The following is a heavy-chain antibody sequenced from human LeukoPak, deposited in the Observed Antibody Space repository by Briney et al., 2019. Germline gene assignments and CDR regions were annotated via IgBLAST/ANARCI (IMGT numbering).Heavy chain of an antibody. CDR1: GGTFSSYA. CDR3: ARYEGDVVVTAIH. V-gene: IGHV1-69*13. CDR2: IIPIFGTA. Sequence: ASVTVSCKASGGTFSSYAISWVRQAPGQGLEWMGGIIPIFGTANYAQKFQGRVTITADESTSTAYMELSSLRSEDTAVYYCARYEGDVVVTAIHWGQGTLVTVSS. D-gene: IGHD2-21*02. J-gene: IGHJ4*02.